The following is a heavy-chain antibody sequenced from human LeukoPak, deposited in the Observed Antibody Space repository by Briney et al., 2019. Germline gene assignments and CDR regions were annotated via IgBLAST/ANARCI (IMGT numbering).Heavy chain of an antibody. V-gene: IGHV3-15*07. CDR3: ATVPVDIVPTISFDY. Sequence: TGGSLRLSCAASDFSFSNAWMNWVRQAPGKGLEWVGRIKSKTDGGTADYAAPVKGRFTISRDDSKNTLYLQMNSLKIEDTAVYYCATVPVDIVPTISFDYWGQGTLVTVSS. D-gene: IGHD5-12*01. J-gene: IGHJ4*02. CDR2: IKSKTDGGTA. CDR1: DFSFSNAW.